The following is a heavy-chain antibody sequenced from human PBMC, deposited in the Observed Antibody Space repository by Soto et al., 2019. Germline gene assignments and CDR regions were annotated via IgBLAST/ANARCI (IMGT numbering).Heavy chain of an antibody. CDR1: GVSFSGYY. CDR3: ARGKLSDYVWGSSSYHSDY. J-gene: IGHJ4*02. V-gene: IGHV4-34*01. Sequence: PSETLSLTCAFYGVSFSGYYWSWIRQPPGKGLEWIGEINHSGSTNYNPSLKSRVTISVDTSKNQFSLKLSSVTAADTAVYYCARGKLSDYVWGSSSYHSDYWGQGTVVAVSS. D-gene: IGHD3-16*02. CDR2: INHSGST.